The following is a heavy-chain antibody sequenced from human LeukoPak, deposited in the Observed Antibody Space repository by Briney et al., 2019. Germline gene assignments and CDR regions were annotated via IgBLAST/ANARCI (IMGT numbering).Heavy chain of an antibody. CDR3: ARGGEYYGSGSYYPVNYYYYYMDV. Sequence: LSLSCAAGGGFISGYNCSWSRQPARGGVEWIWRNYTSGSTNYNHSLKSRVTMTIDTSKNPVSMKLSTLTAADTAVYYCARGGEYYGSGSYYPVNYYYYYMDVWGKGTTVTISS. CDR2: NYTSGST. J-gene: IGHJ6*03. D-gene: IGHD3-10*01. V-gene: IGHV4-59*10. CDR1: GGFISGYN.